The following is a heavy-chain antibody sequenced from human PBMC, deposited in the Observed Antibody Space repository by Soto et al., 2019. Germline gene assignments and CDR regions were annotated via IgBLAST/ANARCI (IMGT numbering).Heavy chain of an antibody. J-gene: IGHJ2*01. Sequence: QVQLVQSGAEVKKPGSSVKVSCKASGGTFSSYAISWVRQAPGQGLEWMGGIIPIFGTANYPQKFQGRVTILADKSTRTAYMELIRLRSEDTAVYSCTRVGYYESSGLRQLDFDLWGRGPLVTVSS. CDR3: TRVGYYESSGLRQLDFDL. CDR2: IIPIFGTA. V-gene: IGHV1-69*06. CDR1: GGTFSSYA. D-gene: IGHD3-22*01.